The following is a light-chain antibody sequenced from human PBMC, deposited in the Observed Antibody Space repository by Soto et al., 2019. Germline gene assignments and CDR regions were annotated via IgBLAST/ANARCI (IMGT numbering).Light chain of an antibody. J-gene: IGKJ1*01. CDR1: QSISSY. V-gene: IGKV3-11*01. CDR2: DAS. Sequence: FTQSPSTLSLPTAERATLSCRASQSISSYFAWYQQKPGQAPSLLIYDASNRATGIPVRFSGSGSGTEFTLTISIQQSEDFAVYCSQQYNNWLTFCQGTKVDIK. CDR3: QQYNNWLT.